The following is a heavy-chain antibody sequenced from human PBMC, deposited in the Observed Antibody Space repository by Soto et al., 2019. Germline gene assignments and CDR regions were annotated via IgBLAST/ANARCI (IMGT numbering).Heavy chain of an antibody. Sequence: QVQLVQSGAEVKKPGSSVKVSCKASGGTFSSYTISWVRQAPGQGLEWMGRIIPILGIANYAQKFQGRVTITADKSTSTAYMELSSLRSEDTAVYYCASDPISRDRSALPCCYWGQGTLVTVSS. J-gene: IGHJ4*02. CDR3: ASDPISRDRSALPCCY. CDR2: IIPILGIA. CDR1: GGTFSSYT. V-gene: IGHV1-69*02. D-gene: IGHD3-22*01.